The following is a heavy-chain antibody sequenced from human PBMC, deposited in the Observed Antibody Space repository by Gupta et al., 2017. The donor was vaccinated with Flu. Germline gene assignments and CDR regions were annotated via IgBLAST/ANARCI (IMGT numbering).Heavy chain of an antibody. CDR2: INQDGTTK. J-gene: IGHJ4*02. Sequence: EGQLVESGGGLVKPGGSLRLSCAASGFTFSDAWVNWVRQAPVKGLEWVANINQDGTTKNYVDSLKGRFTVYRDNDKNSLYLQMDSLRAEDTAVYFCARNRGWEQFDYWGQGTLVTVSS. CDR1: GFTFSDAW. CDR3: ARNRGWEQFDY. V-gene: IGHV3-7*01. D-gene: IGHD5-24*01.